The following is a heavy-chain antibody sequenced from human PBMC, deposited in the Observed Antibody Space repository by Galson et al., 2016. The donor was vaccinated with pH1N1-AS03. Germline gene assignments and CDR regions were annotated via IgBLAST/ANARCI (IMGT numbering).Heavy chain of an antibody. D-gene: IGHD3-10*01. CDR1: GLSVTDYY. Sequence: SLRLSCAASGLSVTDYYMAWIRQAPGKGLECVSYISWNGAFIQYADSVRGRFTISRDSDTDSVHLRMDNLRIEDTAVYYCATGVASVTGSGALGYWSQGMMVAVSS. V-gene: IGHV3-11*04. CDR3: ATGVASVTGSGALGY. CDR2: ISWNGAFI. J-gene: IGHJ4*02.